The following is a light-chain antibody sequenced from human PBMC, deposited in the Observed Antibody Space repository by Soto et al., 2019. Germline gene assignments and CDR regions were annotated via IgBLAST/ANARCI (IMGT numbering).Light chain of an antibody. CDR2: GAS. J-gene: IGKJ1*01. CDR3: QQYNNWWT. CDR1: QSVSSS. V-gene: IGKV3-15*01. Sequence: VMTQSPATLSVSPGERVTLSCTARQSVSSSLAWYQQKPGQAPRLLIYGASTRATCIPARFSGSGSETEFTLNISSLKSEDCAVYYCQQYNNWWTLGQGTPVEIK.